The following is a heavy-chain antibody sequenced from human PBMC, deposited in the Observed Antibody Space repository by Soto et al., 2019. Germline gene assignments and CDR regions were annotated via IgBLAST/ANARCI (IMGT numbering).Heavy chain of an antibody. J-gene: IGHJ6*02. V-gene: IGHV1-2*04. CDR3: AREGGDSYGYYYYGMDV. D-gene: IGHD5-18*01. CDR1: GYTFTGYY. CDR2: INPNSGGT. Sequence: QVQLVQSGAEVKKPGASVKVSCKASGYTFTGYYMHWVRQAPGQGLEWMGWINPNSGGTNYAQKFQGWVTMTRDTSISTAYMELSRLRSDDTPVYYCAREGGDSYGYYYYGMDVWGQGTTVTVSS.